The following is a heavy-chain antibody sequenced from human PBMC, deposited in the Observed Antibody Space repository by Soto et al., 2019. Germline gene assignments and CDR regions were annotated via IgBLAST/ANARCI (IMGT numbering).Heavy chain of an antibody. CDR2: AYYMSKWYN. Sequence: SQTLSRTCGISGDSVSSSSVTWNWIRQSPSKGLEWLGRAYYMSKWYNDYAESVKSRITINPDTSKNQFSLHFNSVTPEDTAVYYCVRLIGNSWLDFWGQGTLVTVSS. J-gene: IGHJ5*01. CDR3: VRLIGNSWLDF. D-gene: IGHD1-26*01. V-gene: IGHV6-1*01. CDR1: GDSVSSSSVT.